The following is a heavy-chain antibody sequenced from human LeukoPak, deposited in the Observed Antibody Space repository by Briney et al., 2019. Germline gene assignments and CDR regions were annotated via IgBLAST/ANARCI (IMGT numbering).Heavy chain of an antibody. D-gene: IGHD4-17*01. CDR3: AKAKQYMTTVTTHFDY. V-gene: IGHV3-23*01. CDR1: GFTFSNAW. J-gene: IGHJ4*02. CDR2: IRGSGGST. Sequence: GGSLPLSCPASGFTFSNAWMSWVRQPPGKGRAWVSAIRGSGGSTYYEDSVKGWFTISRDNSKITLYLQMNSLRAEDTAVYYCAKAKQYMTTVTTHFDYWGQGSLVTVSS.